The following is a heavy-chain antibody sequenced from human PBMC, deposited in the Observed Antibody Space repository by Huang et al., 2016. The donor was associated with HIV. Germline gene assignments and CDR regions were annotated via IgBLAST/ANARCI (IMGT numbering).Heavy chain of an antibody. Sequence: QVKLQESGPGLVKPSQTLSLTCTVSGDSISSGYYYWNWIRQPPGKGLEWIWYIFFHGTTYDNPPLKSRVNISVDTSDSQFSLRLSSVTAADTAVYYCARGSGSGSLRYYDWSQRGYYMDVWGKGTTVTVSS. CDR1: GDSISSGYYY. V-gene: IGHV4-30-4*08. D-gene: IGHD3-9*01. CDR3: ARGSGSGSLRYYDWSQRGYYMDV. CDR2: IFFHGTT. J-gene: IGHJ6*03.